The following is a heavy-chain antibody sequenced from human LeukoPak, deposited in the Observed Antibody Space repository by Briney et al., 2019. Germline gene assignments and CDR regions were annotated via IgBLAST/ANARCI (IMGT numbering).Heavy chain of an antibody. J-gene: IGHJ4*02. CDR2: ISSSSSYI. Sequence: GGSLRLSCAASGFTFSSYSMNWVRQAPGKGLEWVSSISSSSSYIYYADSVKGRFTISRDNAKNSLYLQMNSLRAEDTAVYYCAREGGLYSTPFDYRGPGTLGNVSS. D-gene: IGHD4-11*01. V-gene: IGHV3-21*01. CDR1: GFTFSSYS. CDR3: AREGGLYSTPFDY.